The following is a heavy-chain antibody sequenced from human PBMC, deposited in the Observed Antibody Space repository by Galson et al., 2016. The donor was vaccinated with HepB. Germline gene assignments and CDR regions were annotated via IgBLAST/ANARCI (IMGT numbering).Heavy chain of an antibody. J-gene: IGHJ6*02. CDR2: ISTKNGNT. CDR3: AREPGDSSGWDHYFRYSYGMDV. CDR1: GYTFTSYA. D-gene: IGHD6-19*01. Sequence: SVKVSCKASGYTFTSYAISWVRQAPGQGLEWMGWISTKNGNTKYVQKLQDRVTMTTDTSSSTAYLELRSLTTDDTAVYYCAREPGDSSGWDHYFRYSYGMDVWGQGTTVTVSS. V-gene: IGHV1-18*01.